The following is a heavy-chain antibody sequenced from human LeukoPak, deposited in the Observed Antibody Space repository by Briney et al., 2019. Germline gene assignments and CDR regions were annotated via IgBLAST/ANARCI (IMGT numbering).Heavy chain of an antibody. CDR3: AKGSRGSCRGAYCYSFDN. V-gene: IGHV3-23*01. D-gene: IGHD2-21*02. CDR2: ISGSDPGT. J-gene: IGHJ4*02. CDR1: GFSFSTYA. Sequence: GGSPRLSCAASGFSFSTYAMSWVRQIPGKGLEWVSAISGSDPGTYYADSVKGRFTISRVNSRNTLYLQMNRLRVEDTAVYYCAKGSRGSCRGAYCYSFDNWGQGAVVTVSS.